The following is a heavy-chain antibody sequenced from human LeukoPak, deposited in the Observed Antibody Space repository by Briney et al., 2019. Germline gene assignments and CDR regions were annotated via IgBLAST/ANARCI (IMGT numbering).Heavy chain of an antibody. Sequence: GRSLRLSCAASGFTFEDYAMHWVRQAPGKGLEWVSGISWNSGSIGYADSVKGRFTISRDNAKNSLYLQMNSLRAEDTALYYCAKGARDSSSWYYGPSGPYYYYGMDVWGQGTTVTVSS. CDR3: AKGARDSSSWYYGPSGPYYYYGMDV. J-gene: IGHJ6*02. CDR2: ISWNSGSI. D-gene: IGHD6-13*01. CDR1: GFTFEDYA. V-gene: IGHV3-9*01.